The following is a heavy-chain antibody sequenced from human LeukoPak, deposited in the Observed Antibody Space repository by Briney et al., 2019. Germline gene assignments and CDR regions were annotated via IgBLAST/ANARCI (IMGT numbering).Heavy chain of an antibody. J-gene: IGHJ4*02. V-gene: IGHV4-59*01. CDR1: GGSISSYY. Sequence: SETLSLTCTVSGGSISSYYWSWIRQPPGKGLEWIGYIYYSGSTNYNPSLKSRVTISVDTSKNQFSLKPSSVTAADTAVYYCASLWGVSGHDYWGQGTLVTVSS. D-gene: IGHD3-16*01. CDR2: IYYSGST. CDR3: ASLWGVSGHDY.